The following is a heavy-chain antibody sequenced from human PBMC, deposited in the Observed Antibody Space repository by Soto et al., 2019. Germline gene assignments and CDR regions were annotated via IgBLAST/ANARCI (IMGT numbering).Heavy chain of an antibody. CDR1: GFTFSSYA. Sequence: GGSLRLSCAASGFTFSSYAMSWVRQAPGKGLEWVSAISGSGGSTYYADSVNGRFTISRDNSKNTLYLQMNSLRAEDTAVYYCAKSDDGYNWENDYWGQGTLVTVSS. J-gene: IGHJ4*02. CDR3: AKSDDGYNWENDY. D-gene: IGHD5-12*01. V-gene: IGHV3-23*01. CDR2: ISGSGGST.